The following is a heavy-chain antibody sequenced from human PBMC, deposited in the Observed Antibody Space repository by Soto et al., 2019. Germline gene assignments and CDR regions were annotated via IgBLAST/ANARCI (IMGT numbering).Heavy chain of an antibody. V-gene: IGHV4-59*01. CDR3: ARLTGGTYLSFYYYIGV. D-gene: IGHD2-8*02. J-gene: IGHJ6*03. Sequence: QVQLQESGPGLVKPSETLSLTCTVSGGSISGYYWSWLRQAPGKGLEWIGYIYYSGTTNYDPSLKSRVTMSVDTSKNQFSLKLSSVTTADTAVYYCARLTGGTYLSFYYYIGVWGKGTTVTVSS. CDR1: GGSISGYY. CDR2: IYYSGTT.